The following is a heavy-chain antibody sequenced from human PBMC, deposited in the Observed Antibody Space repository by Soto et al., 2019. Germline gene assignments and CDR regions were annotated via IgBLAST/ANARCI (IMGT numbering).Heavy chain of an antibody. J-gene: IGHJ4*02. V-gene: IGHV1-69*13. CDR3: ARVWTSDYYDSSGYSPFDY. Sequence: SVKVSCKASGGTFSSYAISWVRQAPGQGLEWMGGIIPIFGTANYAQKFQGRVTITADESTSTAYMELSSLRSEDMAVYYCARVWTSDYYDSSGYSPFDYWGQGTLVTVSS. CDR2: IIPIFGTA. CDR1: GGTFSSYA. D-gene: IGHD3-22*01.